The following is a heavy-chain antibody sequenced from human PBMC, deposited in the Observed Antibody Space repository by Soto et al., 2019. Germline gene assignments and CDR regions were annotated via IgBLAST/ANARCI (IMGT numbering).Heavy chain of an antibody. CDR1: CVSISSYY. CDR3: ARGDYTDYYYYGMDV. J-gene: IGHJ6*02. D-gene: IGHD4-17*01. Sequence: SETLSLTGTGSCVSISSYYWSWIRQPPGKGLEWIGYIYYSGSTNYNPSLKSRVTISVDTSKNQFSLKLSSVTAADTAVYYCARGDYTDYYYYGMDVWGQGTTVTVSS. CDR2: IYYSGST. V-gene: IGHV4-59*01.